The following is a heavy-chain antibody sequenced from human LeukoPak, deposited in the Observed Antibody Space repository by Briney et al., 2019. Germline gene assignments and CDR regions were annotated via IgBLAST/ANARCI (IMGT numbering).Heavy chain of an antibody. CDR1: GGTFSSYA. CDR3: ARNGGGAYCFDY. D-gene: IGHD3-16*01. V-gene: IGHV1-69*04. CDR2: ITPILGIA. J-gene: IGHJ4*02. Sequence: SVKVSCKASGGTFSSYAISWVRQAPGQGLEWMGRITPILGIANYAQEFQGRVTITADKSTSTAYMELSSLRSEDTAVYYCARNGGGAYCFDYWGQGTLVTVSS.